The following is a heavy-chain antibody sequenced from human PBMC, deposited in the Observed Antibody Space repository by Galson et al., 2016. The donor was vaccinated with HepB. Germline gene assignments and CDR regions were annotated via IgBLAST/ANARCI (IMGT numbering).Heavy chain of an antibody. CDR2: MNPSGGSI. Sequence: SVKVSCKASGDTSTRHYLHWVRQAPGQGLEWMGIMNPSGGSISYAQRFQGRLTMTTDTSTSTVYMELSSLRSEDTAVYYCARESTGGVYELGYWGQGTLVTVSS. J-gene: IGHJ4*02. CDR1: GDTSTRHY. D-gene: IGHD5/OR15-5a*01. V-gene: IGHV1-46*01. CDR3: ARESTGGVYELGY.